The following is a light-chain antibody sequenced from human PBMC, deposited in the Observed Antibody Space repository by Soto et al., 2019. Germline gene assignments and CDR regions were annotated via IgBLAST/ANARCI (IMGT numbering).Light chain of an antibody. J-gene: IGKJ5*01. CDR2: GTS. CDR1: QSVSSSY. V-gene: IGKV3-20*01. CDR3: QQYGPSLRT. Sequence: DIVLTQSPGTLSLSPGERATLSCRASQSVSSSYLAWYQQRPGQAPRLLIYGTSSRATGIPDRFSGSGSGTDFTLTISRLEPEDFAVYYCQQYGPSLRTFGQRTRLEIK.